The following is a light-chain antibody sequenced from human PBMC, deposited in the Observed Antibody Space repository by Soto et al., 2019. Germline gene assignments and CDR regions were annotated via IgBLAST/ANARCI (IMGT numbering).Light chain of an antibody. CDR3: QKCNRPPPFT. CDR2: AAS. J-gene: IGKJ3*01. CDR1: QDISNY. Sequence: DIQMTQSPSSLSASVGDRVTITCRASQDISNYLAWYQQKPGKVTKLLIYAASTLQSGVPSRFSGSGSGTDFTLTISSLQPEDAATYFCQKCNRPPPFTVGPGTKVDIK. V-gene: IGKV1-27*01.